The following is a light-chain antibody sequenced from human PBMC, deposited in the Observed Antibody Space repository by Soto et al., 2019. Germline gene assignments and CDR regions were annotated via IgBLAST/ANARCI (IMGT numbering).Light chain of an antibody. CDR1: QSVSSSY. CDR3: QQYGSSPRIT. V-gene: IGKV3-20*01. Sequence: EIVLTQSPGTLSLSPGERATLSCRASQSVSSSYLAWYQQKPGQAPRLLIYGESSRATGIPDRFSGSGSGTDFTLTISRLEPEDLAVYYCQQYGSSPRITFGQGTRLRLN. CDR2: GES. J-gene: IGKJ5*01.